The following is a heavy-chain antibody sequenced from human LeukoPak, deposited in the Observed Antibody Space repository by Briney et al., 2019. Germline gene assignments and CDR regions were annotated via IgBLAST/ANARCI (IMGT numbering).Heavy chain of an antibody. CDR2: IKPDGSEK. CDR3: VRGGTYWTVS. CDR1: GFVFSASY. J-gene: IGHJ5*01. V-gene: IGHV3-7*01. Sequence: GGSLRLSCAASGFVFSASYMSWVRKAPGKGLEWVATIKPDGSEKYHVDSVSGRFTISRDNTNDSLVLQMNSLRVEDTAVYYCVRGGTYWTVSWGQGTLVNVS.